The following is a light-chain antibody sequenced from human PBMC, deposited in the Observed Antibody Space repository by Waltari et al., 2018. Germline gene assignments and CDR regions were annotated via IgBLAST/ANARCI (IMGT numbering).Light chain of an antibody. CDR3: QVWDSTSDHYV. J-gene: IGLJ1*01. CDR1: KIGSKS. CDR2: YDD. Sequence: SYVLTQPPSMSVAPGKTATITCGGDKIGSKSVHWYKQKPGQPPKLVIYYDDERPSGIPGRFCGSNSGNTATLTISRVEAGDEADYYCQVWDSTSDHYVFATGTRVTVL. V-gene: IGLV3-21*04.